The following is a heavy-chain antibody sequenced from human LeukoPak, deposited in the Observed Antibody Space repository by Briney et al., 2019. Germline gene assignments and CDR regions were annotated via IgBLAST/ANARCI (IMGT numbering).Heavy chain of an antibody. CDR2: IYYSGIT. J-gene: IGHJ4*02. CDR3: ARGDFIGYYYDSSGYLDY. CDR1: GGSISSGGYS. V-gene: IGHV4-31*03. D-gene: IGHD3-22*01. Sequence: PSQTLSLTCTVSGGSISSGGYSWSWIRQHPGKGLEWIGYIYYSGITYYNPSLKSRVTISVDTSKNQFSLKLSSVTAADTAVYYCARGDFIGYYYDSSGYLDYWGQGTLVTVSS.